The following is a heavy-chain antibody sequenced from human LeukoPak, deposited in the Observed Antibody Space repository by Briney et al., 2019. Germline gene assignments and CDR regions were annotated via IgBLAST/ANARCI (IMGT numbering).Heavy chain of an antibody. V-gene: IGHV3-15*01. Sequence: GGSLRLSCAASGLAFSNAWMSWVRQAPGKGLEWVGRIKRKSDGGTTDYAAPVKGRFTISRDDSKNTLYLQMNSLKSEDTAVYYCTTELDVRPNHYWGQGTLVTVSS. CDR2: IKRKSDGGTT. J-gene: IGHJ4*02. CDR3: TTELDVRPNHY. D-gene: IGHD1-14*01. CDR1: GLAFSNAW.